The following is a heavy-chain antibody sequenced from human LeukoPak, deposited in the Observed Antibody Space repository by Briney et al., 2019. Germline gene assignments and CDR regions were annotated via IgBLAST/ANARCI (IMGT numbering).Heavy chain of an antibody. Sequence: GGSLRLSCAVSGFTFSSYWMSWVRQAPGKGLEWVSNIKQDGSEKYYVDSVKGRFTISRDNAKNSLYLQMNSLRAEDTAVYYCARREYDFWSGYYMLDYWGQGTLVTVSS. CDR1: GFTFSSYW. V-gene: IGHV3-7*01. CDR2: IKQDGSEK. J-gene: IGHJ4*02. D-gene: IGHD3-3*01. CDR3: ARREYDFWSGYYMLDY.